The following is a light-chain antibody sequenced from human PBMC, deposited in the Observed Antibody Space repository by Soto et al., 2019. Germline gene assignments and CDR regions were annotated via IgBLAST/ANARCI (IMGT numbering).Light chain of an antibody. CDR3: QQYDNLPFT. CDR1: QDISNY. J-gene: IGKJ3*01. Sequence: DIQMTQSPSSLSASVGDRVTITYQASQDISNYLNWYQQKPGKAPKLLIYDASNLETGVPSRFSGSGSGTDFTFTISSLQPEHIATYYCQQYDNLPFTFGPGTKVDIK. V-gene: IGKV1-33*01. CDR2: DAS.